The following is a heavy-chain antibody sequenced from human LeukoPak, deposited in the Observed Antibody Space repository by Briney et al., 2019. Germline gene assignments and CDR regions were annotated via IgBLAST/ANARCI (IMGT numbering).Heavy chain of an antibody. D-gene: IGHD2-21*01. CDR2: ISNSGPTI. CDR1: GFTFSDHY. V-gene: IGHV3-11*01. Sequence: GGSLRLSCAASGFTFSDHYMSWLRQAPGKGLEWVSYISNSGPTIYYADSMKGRFAISRDNAKNSLYLQMNSLRAEDTAVYYCARESSYYCGGNNCYSDYWGQGTLVTVSS. CDR3: ARESSYYCGGNNCYSDY. J-gene: IGHJ4*02.